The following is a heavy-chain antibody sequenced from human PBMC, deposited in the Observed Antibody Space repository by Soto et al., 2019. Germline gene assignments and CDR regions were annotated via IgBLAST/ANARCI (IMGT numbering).Heavy chain of an antibody. J-gene: IGHJ6*02. CDR1: GGSFSGYY. CDR2: INHSGST. D-gene: IGHD4-17*01. Sequence: SETLSLTCTVYGGSFSGYYWSWIRQPPGKGLEWIGEINHSGSTNYNPSLKSRVTISVDTSKNQFSLKLSSVTAADTAVYYCARGKPVTTISYYYGMDVWGQGTTVTVSS. CDR3: ARGKPVTTISYYYGMDV. V-gene: IGHV4-34*01.